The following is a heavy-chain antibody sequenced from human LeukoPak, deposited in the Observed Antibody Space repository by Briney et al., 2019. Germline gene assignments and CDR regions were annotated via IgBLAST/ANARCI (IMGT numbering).Heavy chain of an antibody. Sequence: GGSLRLSCAASGFTVSSNYMSWVRQAPGKGLEWVSVIYSGGSTYYADSVKGRFTISRDNSKNTLYLQMNSLRAEDTAVYYCARGAPRGYYYHGMDVWGQGTTVTVSS. CDR3: ARGAPRGYYYHGMDV. CDR2: IYSGGST. D-gene: IGHD5-12*01. J-gene: IGHJ6*02. CDR1: GFTVSSNY. V-gene: IGHV3-53*01.